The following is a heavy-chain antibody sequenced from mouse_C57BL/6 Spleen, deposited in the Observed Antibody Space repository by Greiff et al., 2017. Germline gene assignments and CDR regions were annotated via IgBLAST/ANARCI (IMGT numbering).Heavy chain of an antibody. Sequence: VQLQQPGAELVMPGASVKLSCKASGYTFTSYWMHWVKQRPGQGLEWIGEIDPSDSYTNYNQKFKGKSTLTVDKSSSTAYMQLSSLTSEDSAVDYCARHYDYDEGSFAYWGQGTLVTVSA. CDR2: IDPSDSYT. J-gene: IGHJ3*01. CDR3: ARHYDYDEGSFAY. CDR1: GYTFTSYW. D-gene: IGHD2-4*01. V-gene: IGHV1-69*01.